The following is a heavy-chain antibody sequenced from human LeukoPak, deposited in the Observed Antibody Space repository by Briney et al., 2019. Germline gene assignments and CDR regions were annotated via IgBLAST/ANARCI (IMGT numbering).Heavy chain of an antibody. J-gene: IGHJ3*02. CDR1: GGSMDPYY. CDR2: VYYTGST. V-gene: IGHV4-59*01. CDR3: ARRVVRGVIITLDAFDI. Sequence: SETLSLTCSVSGGSMDPYYWSWIRQSPVRGLEWLGYVYYTGSTNYNPSLRSRVIMSVDTSKNQFSLKLSSVTAADTAVYYCARRVVRGVIITLDAFDIWGQGTMVTVSS. D-gene: IGHD3-10*01.